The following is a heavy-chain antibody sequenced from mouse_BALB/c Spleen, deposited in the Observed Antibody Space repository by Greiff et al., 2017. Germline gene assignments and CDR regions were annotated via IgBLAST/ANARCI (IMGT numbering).Heavy chain of an antibody. V-gene: IGHV2-6-7*01. J-gene: IGHJ4*01. Sequence: QVQLKQSGPGLVAPSQSLSITCTVSGFSSTGYGVNWVRQPPGKGLEWLGMIWGDGSTDYNSALKSRLSISKDNSKSQVFLKMNSLQTDDTARYYCARAPMITTYYYAMDYWGQGTSVTVSS. CDR3: ARAPMITTYYYAMDY. CDR1: GFSSTGYG. CDR2: IWGDGST. D-gene: IGHD2-4*01.